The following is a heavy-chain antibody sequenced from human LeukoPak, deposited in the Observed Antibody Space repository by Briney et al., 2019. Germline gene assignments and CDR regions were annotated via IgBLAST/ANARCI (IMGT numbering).Heavy chain of an antibody. CDR2: ISGSGGST. J-gene: IGHJ4*02. V-gene: IGHV3-23*01. D-gene: IGHD3-10*01. CDR1: GFTFSSYA. CDR3: AKDVSFGEFIDY. Sequence: GGSLRLSCAASGFTFSSYATSWVRQAPGKGLEWVSAISGSGGSTYYADSVKGRFTISRDNSKNTLYLQMNSLRAEDTAVYYCAKDVSFGEFIDYWGQGTLVTVSS.